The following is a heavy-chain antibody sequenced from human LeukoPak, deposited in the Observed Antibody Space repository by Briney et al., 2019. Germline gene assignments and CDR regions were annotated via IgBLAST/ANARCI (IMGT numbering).Heavy chain of an antibody. CDR2: IYYSGST. D-gene: IGHD3-22*01. J-gene: IGHJ4*02. V-gene: IGHV4-31*03. Sequence: SETLSLTCTVSGGSISSGGYYWSWIRQHPGKGLEWIGYIYYSGSTYYNPSLKSRVTISVDTSKNQFSLKLNSVTAADTAVYYCARGGYDSSGYSVYYFDYWGQGTLVTVSS. CDR3: ARGGYDSSGYSVYYFDY. CDR1: GGSISSGGYY.